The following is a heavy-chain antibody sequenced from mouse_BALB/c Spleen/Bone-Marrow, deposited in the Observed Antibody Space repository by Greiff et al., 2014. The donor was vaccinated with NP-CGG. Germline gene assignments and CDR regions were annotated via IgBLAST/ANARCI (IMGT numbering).Heavy chain of an antibody. CDR3: TREGWLRYFDY. D-gene: IGHD2-2*01. V-gene: IGHV1S22*01. Sequence: LQQSGSELVRPGASVKLSCKASDYTFTSYWMHWVKQRHGQGLEWIGNIYPGSGSTNYGEKFKSKGTLTVDTSSSTAYMHLSSLTSEDSAVYYCTREGWLRYFDYWGQGTTLTVSS. CDR2: IYPGSGST. J-gene: IGHJ2*01. CDR1: DYTFTSYW.